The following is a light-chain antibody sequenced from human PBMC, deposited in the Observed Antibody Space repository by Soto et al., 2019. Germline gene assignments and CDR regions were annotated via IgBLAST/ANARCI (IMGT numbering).Light chain of an antibody. V-gene: IGKV3-11*01. CDR3: QQRSNWPLT. Sequence: EIVLTQSPATLSLSPGERATLSCRASQSVSSYVAWYQSKPGQAPRLLMYDASNRVIAIPARFSGSGSGTDVTLTISSLEPEEFAVYYCQQRSNWPLTFGGGTTVEI. CDR2: DAS. J-gene: IGKJ4*01. CDR1: QSVSSY.